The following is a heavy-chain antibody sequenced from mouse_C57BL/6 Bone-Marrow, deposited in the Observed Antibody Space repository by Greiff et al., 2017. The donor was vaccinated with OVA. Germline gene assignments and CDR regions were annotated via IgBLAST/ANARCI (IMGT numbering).Heavy chain of an antibody. J-gene: IGHJ3*01. Sequence: VQLQQPGAELVKPGASVKLSCTASGYTFTSYWMHWVQQSPGRGLEWIGRIDPNSGGTKYNEKFKSRATLSVDKATSTAYMQLSSLTSEDSAVYYCARPVCGGYEFDYWGQGTMVTVSS. V-gene: IGHV1-72*01. CDR3: ARPVCGGYEFDY. CDR2: IDPNSGGT. D-gene: IGHD2-2*01. CDR1: GYTFTSYW.